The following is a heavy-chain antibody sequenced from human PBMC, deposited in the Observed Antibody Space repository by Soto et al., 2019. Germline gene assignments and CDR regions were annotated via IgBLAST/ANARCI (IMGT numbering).Heavy chain of an antibody. V-gene: IGHV3-15*01. J-gene: IGHJ6*02. CDR3: AKGRSYYYYYGVDV. CDR1: GFTFSNAW. CDR2: IKSKTDGGTT. Sequence: PGGSLRLSCAASGFTFSNAWMSWVRQAPGKGLEWVGRIKSKTDGGTTDYAAPVKGRFTISRDNSKSTLYLQMNSLRAEDTALYYCAKGRSYYYYYGVDVWGQGTTVTVSS.